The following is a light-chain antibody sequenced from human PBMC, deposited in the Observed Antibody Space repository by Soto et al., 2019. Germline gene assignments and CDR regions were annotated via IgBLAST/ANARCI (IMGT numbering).Light chain of an antibody. Sequence: EIVMTQSPATLFVSPGERATLSCRASQSVGSSLAWYQRKPGQAPRLLIYGASTRATGIPATFSGSGSGTEFTLTISSLQSEDFAVYYCQQYNSWPLTFGGGTKVDIK. CDR1: QSVGSS. V-gene: IGKV3-15*01. CDR2: GAS. CDR3: QQYNSWPLT. J-gene: IGKJ4*01.